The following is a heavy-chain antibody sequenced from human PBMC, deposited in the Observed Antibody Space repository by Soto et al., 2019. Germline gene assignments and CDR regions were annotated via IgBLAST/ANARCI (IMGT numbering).Heavy chain of an antibody. CDR2: ISPYSGYT. V-gene: IGHV1-18*01. CDR3: AREASVLITADQPSRFDS. CDR1: GYSFMKYG. D-gene: IGHD2-8*01. J-gene: IGHJ4*02. Sequence: ASVKVSCKGFGYSFMKYGINWVRQAPGQGLEWVGWISPYSGYTHSAQKFHGRLTLTTDTAASTAYMELRILRSADTALYCCAREASVLITADQPSRFDSWGQGTLVTVSS.